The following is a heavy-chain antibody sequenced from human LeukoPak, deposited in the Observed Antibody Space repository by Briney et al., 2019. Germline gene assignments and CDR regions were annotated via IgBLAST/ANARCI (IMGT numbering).Heavy chain of an antibody. CDR3: ARDPAYGGKSGKLADY. CDR2: IYSGGST. CDR1: GFTVSSNY. V-gene: IGHV3-53*01. D-gene: IGHD4-23*01. J-gene: IGHJ4*02. Sequence: PGGSLRLSCAASGFTVSSNYMSWVRQAPGKGLEWVSVIYSGGSTYYADSVKGRFTISRDNPKNTLYLQMNSLRAEDTAVYYCARDPAYGGKSGKLADYWGQGTLVTVSS.